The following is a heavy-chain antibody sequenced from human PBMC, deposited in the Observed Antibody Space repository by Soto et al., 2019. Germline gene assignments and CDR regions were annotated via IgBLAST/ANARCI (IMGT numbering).Heavy chain of an antibody. CDR2: ISSDGTDK. Sequence: GGSLRLSCAASGFTFSSYGTHWVRQAPGKGLEWVAVISSDGTDKYYADSVKGRFTLSRDNSKNTLYLQMNSLRAEDTAVYYCAKAYSPTVTTTLDSWGQGTLVTVSS. CDR1: GFTFSSYG. CDR3: AKAYSPTVTTTLDS. V-gene: IGHV3-30*18. J-gene: IGHJ5*01. D-gene: IGHD4-17*01.